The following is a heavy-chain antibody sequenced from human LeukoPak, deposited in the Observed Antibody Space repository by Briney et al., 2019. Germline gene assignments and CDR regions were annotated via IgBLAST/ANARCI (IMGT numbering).Heavy chain of an antibody. Sequence: ASVKVSCKASGYTFTGYYMHWVRQAPGQGLEWMGIINPSGGSTSYAQKFQGRVTMTRDTSTSTVYMELSSLRSEDTAVYYCARGTIMTTVVPGEIDYWGQGTLVTVSS. CDR1: GYTFTGYY. V-gene: IGHV1-46*01. CDR3: ARGTIMTTVVPGEIDY. CDR2: INPSGGST. J-gene: IGHJ4*02. D-gene: IGHD4-23*01.